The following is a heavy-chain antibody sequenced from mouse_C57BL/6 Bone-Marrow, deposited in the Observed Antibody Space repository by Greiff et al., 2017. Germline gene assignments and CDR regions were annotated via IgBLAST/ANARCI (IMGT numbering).Heavy chain of an antibody. D-gene: IGHD1-1*01. J-gene: IGHJ3*01. CDR2: ISGGGGNT. CDR3: ASLYYYVSSDPPWFAY. V-gene: IGHV5-9*01. Sequence: EVKLMESGGGLVKPGGSLQLSCAASGFTFSSYTMSWVRQTPEKRLEWVATISGGGGNTYYPDSVKGRFTLSRANAKNTLYLQMSSLRSEDTSLYYCASLYYYVSSDPPWFAYWGQGTLVTVSA. CDR1: GFTFSSYT.